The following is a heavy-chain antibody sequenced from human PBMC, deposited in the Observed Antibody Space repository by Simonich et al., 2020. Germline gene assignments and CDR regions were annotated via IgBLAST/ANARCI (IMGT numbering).Heavy chain of an antibody. CDR2: INHSGST. Sequence: QVQLQQWGAGLLKPSETLSLTCAVYGGSFSGYYWSWIRQPPGKGLEWIGEINHSGSTNYNPSLKSRGTISVDTSKNQFSLKLSSVTAADTAVYYCARGGLVNYDILTGYHNWFDPWGQGTLVTVSS. D-gene: IGHD3-9*01. CDR3: ARGGLVNYDILTGYHNWFDP. V-gene: IGHV4-34*01. J-gene: IGHJ5*02. CDR1: GGSFSGYY.